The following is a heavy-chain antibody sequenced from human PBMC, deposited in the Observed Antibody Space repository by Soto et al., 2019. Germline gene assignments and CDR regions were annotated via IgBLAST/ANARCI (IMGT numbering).Heavy chain of an antibody. CDR1: GFTFSSYA. J-gene: IGHJ4*02. D-gene: IGHD5-12*01. V-gene: IGHV3-23*01. Sequence: EVQLLESGGGLVQPGGSLRLSCAASGFTFSSYAMSWVRQAPGKGLEWVSAISGSGGSTYYADSVKGRFTISRDNFKNTLYLQMNSLRAEDTAVYYCAKSRGYSGYGRGSYFDYWGQGTLVTVSS. CDR2: ISGSGGST. CDR3: AKSRGYSGYGRGSYFDY.